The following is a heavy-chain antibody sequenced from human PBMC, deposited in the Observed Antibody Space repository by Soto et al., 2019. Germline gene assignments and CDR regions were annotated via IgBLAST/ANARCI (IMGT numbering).Heavy chain of an antibody. J-gene: IGHJ6*02. CDR3: ARGGGSSWYGRYYYYGMDV. D-gene: IGHD6-13*01. CDR1: GGSFSGYY. V-gene: IGHV4-34*01. Sequence: WETLSLTCAVYGGSFSGYYWSWIRQPPGKGLEWIGEINHSGSTNYNPSLKSRVTISVDTSKNQFSLKLSSVTAADTAVYYCARGGGSSWYGRYYYYGMDVWGQGTTVTVSS. CDR2: INHSGST.